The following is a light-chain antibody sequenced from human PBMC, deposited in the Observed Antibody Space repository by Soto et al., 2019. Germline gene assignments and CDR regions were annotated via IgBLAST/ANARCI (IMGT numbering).Light chain of an antibody. V-gene: IGKV3-15*01. J-gene: IGKJ1*01. CDR1: QSIGTN. CDR3: QHYYNSPRT. CDR2: AAS. Sequence: EIVMTQSPATLSVSPGERATLSCRASQSIGTNLAWYQQKPGQAPRLLIYAASTRATGIPATFSGSGSGTEFSLTISSLQSEDFAVYYCQHYYNSPRTFGQGTKVEI.